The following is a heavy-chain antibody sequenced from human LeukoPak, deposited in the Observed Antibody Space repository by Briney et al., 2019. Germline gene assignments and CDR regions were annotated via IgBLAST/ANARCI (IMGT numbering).Heavy chain of an antibody. CDR3: SRLYWHENPEYLQH. J-gene: IGHJ1*01. V-gene: IGHV3-66*04. Sequence: PGGSLRLSCAASGFTVTSYYMSWVRQAPGKGLELVSVIYSDDSAYYAESVKVRFTISTDHSKNTLYLHMNNLRAKDTAVFYCSRLYWHENPEYLQHWPQGTLDTVSS. CDR2: IYSDDSA. D-gene: IGHD1-14*01. CDR1: GFTVTSYY.